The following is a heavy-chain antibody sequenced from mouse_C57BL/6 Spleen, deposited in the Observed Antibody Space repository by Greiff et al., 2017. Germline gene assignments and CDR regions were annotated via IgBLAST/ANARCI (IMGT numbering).Heavy chain of an antibody. Sequence: VQLQQSGAELVKPGASVKISCKASGYAFSSYWMNWVKQRPGKGLEWIGQIYPGDGDTNYNGKFKGKATLTADKSSSTAYMQLSSLTSEDSAVYFCARRGREGYAMDYWGQGTSVTVSS. CDR2: IYPGDGDT. CDR3: ARRGREGYAMDY. V-gene: IGHV1-80*01. CDR1: GYAFSSYW. J-gene: IGHJ4*01.